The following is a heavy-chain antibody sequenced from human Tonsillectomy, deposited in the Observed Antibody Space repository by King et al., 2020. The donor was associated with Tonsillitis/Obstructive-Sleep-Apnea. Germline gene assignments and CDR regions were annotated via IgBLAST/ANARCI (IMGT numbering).Heavy chain of an antibody. Sequence: VQLQQWGAGLLKPSETLSLTCDVYGGSFSGYYWNWIRQPPGKGLEWIGEINHSGSTNYNPSLKSRVTISVDTSKNQFSLKLSSVTAADTAVYYCARVETGDFDYWGQGTLVTVSS. D-gene: IGHD7-27*01. J-gene: IGHJ4*02. CDR1: GGSFSGYY. CDR3: ARVETGDFDY. V-gene: IGHV4-34*01. CDR2: INHSGST.